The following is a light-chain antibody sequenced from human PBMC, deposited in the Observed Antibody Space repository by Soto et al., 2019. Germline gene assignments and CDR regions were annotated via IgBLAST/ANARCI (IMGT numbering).Light chain of an antibody. J-gene: IGLJ1*01. Sequence: QSALTQPASVSGSPGEWITISCTGTSSDVGSYNLVSWYQQHPGKAPKLMIYEVSKRPSGVSNRFSGSKSGNTASLTISGLQAEDEADYYCCSYAGSSTYVFGTGTKVTVL. CDR3: CSYAGSSTYV. CDR2: EVS. V-gene: IGLV2-23*02. CDR1: SSDVGSYNL.